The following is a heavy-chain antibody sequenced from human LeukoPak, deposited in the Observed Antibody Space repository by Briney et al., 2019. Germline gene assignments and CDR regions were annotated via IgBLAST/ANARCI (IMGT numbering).Heavy chain of an antibody. CDR2: IYYSGNT. V-gene: IGHV4-39*01. J-gene: IGHJ4*02. CDR1: GVSISSSNSY. D-gene: IGHD3/OR15-3a*01. CDR3: ARQTGSGLFILP. Sequence: PSETLSLTCTVSGVSISSSNSYWGWIRQPPGKGLEWIGSIYYSGNTYYNASLKSQVSISIDTSKNQFSLRLTSVTAADSAVYYCARQTGSGLFILPGGQGTLVTVSS.